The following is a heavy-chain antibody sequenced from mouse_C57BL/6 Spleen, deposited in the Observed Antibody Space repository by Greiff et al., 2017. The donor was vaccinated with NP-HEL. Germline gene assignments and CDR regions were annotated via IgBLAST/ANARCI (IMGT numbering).Heavy chain of an antibody. CDR2: IDPSDSET. CDR1: GYTFTSYW. Sequence: VKLQESGAELVRPGSSVKLSCKASGYTFTSYWMHWVKQRPIQGLEWIGNIDPSDSETHYNQKFKDKATLTVDKSSSTAYMQLSSLTSEDSAVYYCALLKLDFDYWGQGTTLTVSS. CDR3: ALLKLDFDY. J-gene: IGHJ2*01. D-gene: IGHD4-1*01. V-gene: IGHV1-52*01.